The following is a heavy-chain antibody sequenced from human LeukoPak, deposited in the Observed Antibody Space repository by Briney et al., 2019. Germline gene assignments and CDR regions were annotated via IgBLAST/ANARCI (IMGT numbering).Heavy chain of an antibody. J-gene: IGHJ6*03. CDR2: ISSSGSTI. V-gene: IGHV3-11*01. Sequence: TGGSLRLSCAASGFTFSDYYMSWIRQAPGKGLEWVSYISSSGSTIYYADSVKGRFTISRDNAKNSLYLQMNSLRAEDTAVYYCARVPIYDSSSYYYYMDVWGKGTTVSISS. D-gene: IGHD3-22*01. CDR1: GFTFSDYY. CDR3: ARVPIYDSSSYYYYMDV.